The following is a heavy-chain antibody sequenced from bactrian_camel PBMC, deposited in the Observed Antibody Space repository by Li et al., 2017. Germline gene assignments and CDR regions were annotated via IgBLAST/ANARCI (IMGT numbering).Heavy chain of an antibody. J-gene: IGHJ6*01. CDR1: GYSYYTMC. D-gene: IGHD3*01. Sequence: HVQLVESGGGSVQPGGSLRLSCAASGYSYYTMCMAWFRQAPGQEREGVAGLGDDGSTSYAAFAEGRFTISKNSKNTFYLQMNQLKSEDTAMYYCAASRWVTWARELLASDFHFWGQGTQVTIS. CDR3: AASRWVTWARELLASDFHF. V-gene: IGHV3S53*01. CDR2: LGDDGST.